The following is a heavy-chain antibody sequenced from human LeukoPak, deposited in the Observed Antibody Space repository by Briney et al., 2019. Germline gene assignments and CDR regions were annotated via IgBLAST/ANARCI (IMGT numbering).Heavy chain of an antibody. Sequence: GGSLRLSCAASGFTFSSYSMNWVRQAPGKGLEWVSYISSSSSTIYYADSVKGRFTISRDNAKNSLYLQMNSLRAEDTAVYYCATETPIRDGDYWGQGTLVTVSS. CDR2: ISSSSSTI. V-gene: IGHV3-48*04. J-gene: IGHJ4*02. D-gene: IGHD5-24*01. CDR3: ATETPIRDGDY. CDR1: GFTFSSYS.